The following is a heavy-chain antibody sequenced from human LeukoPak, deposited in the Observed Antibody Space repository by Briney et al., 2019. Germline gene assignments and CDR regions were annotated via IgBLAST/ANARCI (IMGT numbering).Heavy chain of an antibody. D-gene: IGHD7-27*01. J-gene: IGHJ4*02. Sequence: ASVKVSCKASGYTFTGYYLHWVRQAPGQGLEWMGWTNPNSGGTNYAQKFQGRVTMTRDTSISTAYMELSRLTSDDTAVYYCVRESGDSDSTFDYWGQGSLVTVSS. CDR3: VRESGDSDSTFDY. V-gene: IGHV1-2*02. CDR1: GYTFTGYY. CDR2: TNPNSGGT.